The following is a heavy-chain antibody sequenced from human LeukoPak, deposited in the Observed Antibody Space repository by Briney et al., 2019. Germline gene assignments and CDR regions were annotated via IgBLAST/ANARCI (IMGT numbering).Heavy chain of an antibody. CDR2: INQDGSVK. CDR1: GFTFSSNW. D-gene: IGHD2-15*01. V-gene: IGHV3-7*03. Sequence: GGSLRLSCAASGFTFSSNWMCWVRQDPGKGLEWVANINQDGSVKNYVDSVKGRFTISRDNSKNTLSVQMNNLRAEDTAVYYCSKQRSEVVVAATNYWGQGTLVTVSS. J-gene: IGHJ4*02. CDR3: SKQRSEVVVAATNY.